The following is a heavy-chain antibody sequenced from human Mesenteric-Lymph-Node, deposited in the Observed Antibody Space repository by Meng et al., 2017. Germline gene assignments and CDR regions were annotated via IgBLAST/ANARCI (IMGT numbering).Heavy chain of an antibody. D-gene: IGHD6-13*01. CDR2: INPNSGGT. V-gene: IGHV1-2*02. J-gene: IGHJ4*02. CDR1: GYTFTGYY. CDR3: ASYLGIAAAGTSFLWIGY. Sequence: ASVKVSCKASGYTFTGYYMHWVRQAPGQGLEWMGWINPNSGGTNYAQKFQGRVTMTRDTSISTAYMELSRLRSDDTAVYYCASYLGIAAAGTSFLWIGYWGQGMLVTVSS.